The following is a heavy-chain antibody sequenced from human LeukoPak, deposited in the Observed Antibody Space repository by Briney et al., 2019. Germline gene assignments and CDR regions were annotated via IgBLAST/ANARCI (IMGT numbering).Heavy chain of an antibody. CDR2: ISAYNGNT. CDR3: ARAGDSSGYDFDY. Sequence: ASVKVSCKASGYTFTSYGISWVRQAPGQGLEWMGWISAYNGNTNYAQKLQGRVTMTTDKSTSTAYMELRNLRSEDMAVYYCARAGDSSGYDFDYWGQGTLVTVSS. V-gene: IGHV1-18*03. D-gene: IGHD3-22*01. J-gene: IGHJ4*02. CDR1: GYTFTSYG.